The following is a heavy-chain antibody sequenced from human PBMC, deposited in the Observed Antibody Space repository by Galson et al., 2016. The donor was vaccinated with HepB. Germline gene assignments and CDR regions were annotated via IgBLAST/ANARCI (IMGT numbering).Heavy chain of an antibody. J-gene: IGHJ4*02. CDR3: ATGALQRGGVEDH. D-gene: IGHD1-1*01. CDR2: INPKSGGT. Sequence: SVKVSCKASGYTFTAYFMHWVRQAPGQGLEWMGWINPKSGGTKYAQRFQGRVTMTRDTSISTAYMDLSRLTSDDTAVYYCATGALQRGGVEDHWGQGTLVTVSS. V-gene: IGHV1-2*02. CDR1: GYTFTAYF.